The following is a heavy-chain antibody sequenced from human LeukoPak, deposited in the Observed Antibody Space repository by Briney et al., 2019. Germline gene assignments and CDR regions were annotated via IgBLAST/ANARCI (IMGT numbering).Heavy chain of an antibody. V-gene: IGHV3-21*01. CDR1: GFTFSSYS. D-gene: IGHD3-9*01. CDR2: ISSSSSYI. CDR3: ARDPLRYFDWLLGPYGMDV. J-gene: IGHJ6*04. Sequence: PGGSLRLSCAASGFTFSSYSMNWVRKAPGKGLEWVSSISSSSSYIYYADSVKGRFTISRDNAKNSLYLQMNSLRAEDTAVYYCARDPLRYFDWLLGPYGMDVWGKGTTVTVSS.